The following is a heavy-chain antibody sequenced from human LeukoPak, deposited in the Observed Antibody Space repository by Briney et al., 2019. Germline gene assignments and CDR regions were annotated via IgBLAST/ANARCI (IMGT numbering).Heavy chain of an antibody. CDR3: ARETSTSFDI. D-gene: IGHD2-2*01. J-gene: IGHJ3*02. Sequence: PGGSLRLSCAASGFTFSTYWMTWVRQAPGKGLEWVANMKQDGSERNYVDSVKGRFTISRDNDRNSLYLQMNSLRVEDTAVYYCARETSTSFDIWGQGTMVTVSS. CDR1: GFTFSTYW. V-gene: IGHV3-7*01. CDR2: MKQDGSER.